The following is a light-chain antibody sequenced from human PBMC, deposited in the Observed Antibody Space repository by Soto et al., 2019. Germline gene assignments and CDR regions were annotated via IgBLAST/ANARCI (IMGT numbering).Light chain of an antibody. Sequence: QSVLTQPPSASGTPGQRVTISCSGSSSNIGSHVVNWYQQVPGTAPKHLIYTHNQRPSGVPDRFSDSKSGTSASLAISGLQSEDEADYYCAAWDGSLQSWVFGGGTKLTVL. CDR2: THN. CDR1: SSNIGSHV. J-gene: IGLJ3*02. V-gene: IGLV1-44*01. CDR3: AAWDGSLQSWV.